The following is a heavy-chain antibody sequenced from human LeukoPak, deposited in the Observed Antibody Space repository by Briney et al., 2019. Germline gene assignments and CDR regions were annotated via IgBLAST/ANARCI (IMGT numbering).Heavy chain of an antibody. J-gene: IGHJ4*02. CDR2: ISYDGSNK. CDR1: GFTFSSYA. V-gene: IGHV3-30*04. D-gene: IGHD3-16*02. Sequence: PGGSLRLSCAASGFTFSSYAMHWVRQAPGKGLEWVAVISYDGSNKYYADSVKGRFTISRDNSKNTLYLQMNSLRAEDTAVYYCATHEVTIITRSTFDYWGQGTLVTVSS. CDR3: ATHEVTIITRSTFDY.